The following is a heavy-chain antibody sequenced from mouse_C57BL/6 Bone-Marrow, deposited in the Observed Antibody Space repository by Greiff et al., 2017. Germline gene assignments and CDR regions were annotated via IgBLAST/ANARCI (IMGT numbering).Heavy chain of an antibody. CDR2: IYPRSGNT. Sequence: QVQLQQSGAELARPGASVKLSCKASGYTFTSYGISWVKQRTGQGLEWIGEIYPRSGNTYYHEKLKGKATLTADKSSSTAYMELRSLTSEYSAVYFCARCPYSDYDRGYFDVWGTGTTVTVSS. D-gene: IGHD2-4*01. V-gene: IGHV1-81*01. CDR1: GYTFTSYG. J-gene: IGHJ1*03. CDR3: ARCPYSDYDRGYFDV.